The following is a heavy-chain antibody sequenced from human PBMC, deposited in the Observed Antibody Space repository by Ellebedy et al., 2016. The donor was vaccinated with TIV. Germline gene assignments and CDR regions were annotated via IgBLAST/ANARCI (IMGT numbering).Heavy chain of an antibody. V-gene: IGHV3-74*01. D-gene: IGHD4-17*01. CDR3: AKDPADAGYGEIDF. J-gene: IGHJ4*02. Sequence: GGSLRLSCVASGFSSASFWMHWVRQAPGKGLEWVSRVTGDGVATYADSVKGRFTVSRDNAKNTLYLQMNSLRADDTALYYCAKDPADAGYGEIDFWGRGTLVTVSS. CDR2: VTGDGVAT. CDR1: GFSSASFW.